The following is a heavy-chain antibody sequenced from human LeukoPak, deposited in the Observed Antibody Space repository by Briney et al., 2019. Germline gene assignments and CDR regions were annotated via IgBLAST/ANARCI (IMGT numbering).Heavy chain of an antibody. V-gene: IGHV3-48*01. CDR2: ISSSSSTI. CDR3: ARAAVTSSYYYYYYMDV. J-gene: IGHJ6*03. D-gene: IGHD2-21*02. Sequence: GGSLRLSCAASGFTFSSYSMNWVRQAPGKGLEWVSYISSSSSTIYYADSVRGRFTISRDNAKNSLFLQMNSLRAEGTAVYYCARAAVTSSYYYYYYMDVWGKGSTVTVSS. CDR1: GFTFSSYS.